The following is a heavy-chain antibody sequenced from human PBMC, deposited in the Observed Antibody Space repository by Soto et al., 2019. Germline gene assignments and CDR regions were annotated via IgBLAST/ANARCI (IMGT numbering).Heavy chain of an antibody. CDR3: ARWGNNLDP. V-gene: IGHV4-34*01. Sequence: PSETLSLTCAVYGGSFSGYYWSWIRQPPGKGLEWIGEINHSGSTNYNPSLKSRVTISVDTSKNQFSLKLNSVTAADTAVYYCARWGNNLDPWGQGILVTVSS. D-gene: IGHD7-27*01. CDR2: INHSGST. CDR1: GGSFSGYY. J-gene: IGHJ5*02.